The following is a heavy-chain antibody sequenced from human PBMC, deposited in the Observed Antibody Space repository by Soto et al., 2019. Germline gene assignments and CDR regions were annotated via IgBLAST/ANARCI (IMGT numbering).Heavy chain of an antibody. CDR2: IYYSGST. V-gene: IGHV4-31*03. D-gene: IGHD3-22*01. Sequence: QVQLQESGPGLVKPSQTLSLTCTVSGGSISSGGYYWSWIRQHPGKGLEWIGYIYYSGSTYYNPSLKSRVTISVDTSKNQFSLKLSSVTAADTAVYYCARDQPPLITMIERTALFGMDVWGQGTTVTVSS. CDR3: ARDQPPLITMIERTALFGMDV. J-gene: IGHJ6*02. CDR1: GGSISSGGYY.